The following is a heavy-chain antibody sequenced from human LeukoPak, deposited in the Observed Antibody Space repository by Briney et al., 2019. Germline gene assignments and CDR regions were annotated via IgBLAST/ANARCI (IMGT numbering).Heavy chain of an antibody. V-gene: IGHV3-21*01. CDR2: ISSSSSYI. Sequence: GGSLRLSCAASGFTFSSYAMNWVRQAPGKGLEWVSSISSSSSYIYYADSVKGRFTISRDNAKNSLYLQMNSLRAEDTAVYYCARDLDLGVTRWLEPEFDYWGQGTLVTVSS. CDR1: GFTFSSYA. CDR3: ARDLDLGVTRWLEPEFDY. D-gene: IGHD5-24*01. J-gene: IGHJ4*02.